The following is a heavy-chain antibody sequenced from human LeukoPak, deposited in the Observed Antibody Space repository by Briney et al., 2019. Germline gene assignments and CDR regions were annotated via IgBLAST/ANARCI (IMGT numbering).Heavy chain of an antibody. CDR1: GGSISSYY. CDR3: ARQPAATAAFDI. V-gene: IGHV4-59*08. CDR2: VHNNGET. Sequence: ASETLSLTCTVSGGSISSYYWSWIRQPPGKGLEWIAYVHNNGETKHNPSLKSRDTISVDTPNNQISLRLSSVTAADTAMYYCARQPAATAAFDIWGLGTMVTVSS. J-gene: IGHJ3*02. D-gene: IGHD5-18*01.